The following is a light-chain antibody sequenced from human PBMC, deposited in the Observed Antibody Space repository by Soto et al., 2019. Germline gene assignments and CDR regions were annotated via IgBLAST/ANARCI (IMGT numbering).Light chain of an antibody. CDR1: QSVSSH. CDR2: DAS. CDR3: QQRFNWPRFT. J-gene: IGKJ2*01. V-gene: IGKV3-11*01. Sequence: EIVLTQSPATLSLSPGERAPLSCRASQSVSSHLAWYQQKPGQAPRLLIYDASNRATGIPARFSGGGSGTDFTLTISSLEPEDFAVYFCQQRFNWPRFTFGQGTKLEIK.